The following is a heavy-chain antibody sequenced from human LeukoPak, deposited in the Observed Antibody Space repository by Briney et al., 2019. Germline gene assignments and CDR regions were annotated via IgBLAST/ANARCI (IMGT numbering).Heavy chain of an antibody. CDR3: ARDGGPVAGTTRWNYYYGMDV. D-gene: IGHD6-19*01. V-gene: IGHV4-61*01. CDR2: IYYSGST. Sequence: SETLSLTCTVSGGSVSSGSYYWSWIRQPPGKGLEWIGYIYYSGSTNYNPSLKIRVTISVDTSKNQFSLKLSSVTAADTAVYYCARDGGPVAGTTRWNYYYGMDVWGKGTTVTVSS. J-gene: IGHJ6*04. CDR1: GGSVSSGSYY.